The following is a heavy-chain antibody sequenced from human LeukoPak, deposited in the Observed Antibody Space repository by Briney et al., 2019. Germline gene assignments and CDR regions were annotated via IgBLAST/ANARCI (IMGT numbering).Heavy chain of an antibody. Sequence: QPGGSLRLSCAASGFTFSSYGMHWVRQAPGKGLEWVAVIWYDGSNKYYADSVKGRFTISRDNSKNTLYLQMNSLRAEGTAVYYCARDRLALDPWGQGTLVTVSS. V-gene: IGHV3-33*01. J-gene: IGHJ5*02. CDR1: GFTFSSYG. CDR3: ARDRLALDP. CDR2: IWYDGSNK.